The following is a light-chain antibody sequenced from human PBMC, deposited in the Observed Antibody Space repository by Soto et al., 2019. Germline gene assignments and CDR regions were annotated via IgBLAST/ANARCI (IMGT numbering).Light chain of an antibody. Sequence: DIVLTQSPGTLSLSPGERATLSCRASQSVSSSYLAWYQQKPGQAPRLLIYGASTRATGIPARFSGSGSETDFTLTITRLEPEDFAMYYCQQYSSSRTFGQGTKVDIK. CDR2: GAS. J-gene: IGKJ1*01. CDR1: QSVSSSY. CDR3: QQYSSSRT. V-gene: IGKV3-20*01.